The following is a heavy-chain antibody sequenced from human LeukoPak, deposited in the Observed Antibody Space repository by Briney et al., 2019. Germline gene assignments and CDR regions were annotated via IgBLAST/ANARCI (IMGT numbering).Heavy chain of an antibody. Sequence: SETLSLTCAVYGGSFSGYHWSWIRQPPGKGLEWIGEIHPSGNTNCNPSLKSRVSISADTSKNQFSLKLSSVTAADTAVYYCARGSPTGAWSNYHWGQGTLVTVSS. D-gene: IGHD6-19*01. V-gene: IGHV4-34*01. CDR1: GGSFSGYH. CDR3: ARGSPTGAWSNYH. J-gene: IGHJ5*02. CDR2: IHPSGNT.